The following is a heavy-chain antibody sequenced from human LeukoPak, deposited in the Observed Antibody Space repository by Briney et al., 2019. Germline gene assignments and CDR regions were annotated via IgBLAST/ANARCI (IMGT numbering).Heavy chain of an antibody. CDR1: GYTFTSYG. V-gene: IGHV1-69*05. Sequence: ASVKVSCKASGYTFTSYGISWVRQAPGQGLQWMGGIIPMFRKAHFAQRFQGRVTITTDEFTNTTYMELSSLRSEDTAVYYCTRDLDDPRGYNVFAYWGQGSLVTVSS. J-gene: IGHJ4*02. CDR2: IIPMFRKA. CDR3: TRDLDDPRGYNVFAY. D-gene: IGHD6-25*01.